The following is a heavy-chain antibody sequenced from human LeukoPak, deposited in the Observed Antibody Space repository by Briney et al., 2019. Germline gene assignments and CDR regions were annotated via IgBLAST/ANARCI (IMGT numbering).Heavy chain of an antibody. CDR1: GGSVSSGSYY. Sequence: PSETLSLTCTVSGGSVSSGSYYWSWLRQPPGKGLEWIGYIYYSGSTNYNPSLKSRVTISVDTSKNQFSLRLSSVTAADTAVYYCARGWRYYDSSGYYGYYYYYGMDVWGQGTTVTVSS. V-gene: IGHV4-61*01. CDR3: ARGWRYYDSSGYYGYYYYYGMDV. J-gene: IGHJ6*02. D-gene: IGHD3-22*01. CDR2: IYYSGST.